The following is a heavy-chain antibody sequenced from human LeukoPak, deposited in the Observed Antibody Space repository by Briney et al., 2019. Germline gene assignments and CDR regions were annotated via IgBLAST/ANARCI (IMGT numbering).Heavy chain of an antibody. D-gene: IGHD3-22*01. CDR3: ARVIYDSSGYYYFDY. V-gene: IGHV4-59*01. CDR1: GGSISSYY. Sequence: PSETLSLTCTVSGGSISSYYWSWIRQPPGKGLEWIGYIYYSGSTNYNPSLKSRITISVDTSKNQFSPKLSSVTAADTAVYYCARVIYDSSGYYYFDYWGQGTLVTVSS. CDR2: IYYSGST. J-gene: IGHJ4*02.